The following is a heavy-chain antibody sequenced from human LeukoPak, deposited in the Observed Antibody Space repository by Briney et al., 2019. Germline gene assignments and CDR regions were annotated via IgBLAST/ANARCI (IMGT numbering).Heavy chain of an antibody. J-gene: IGHJ4*02. Sequence: SGGSLRLSCAASGFTFSSYSMNWVRQAPGKGLEWVSSISSSSSYIYYADSVKGRFTISRDNAKNSLYLQMNSLRAEDTAVYYCARDVVVVPAAIDYFDYWGQGTLVTVSS. D-gene: IGHD2-2*01. CDR2: ISSSSSYI. V-gene: IGHV3-21*01. CDR1: GFTFSSYS. CDR3: ARDVVVVPAAIDYFDY.